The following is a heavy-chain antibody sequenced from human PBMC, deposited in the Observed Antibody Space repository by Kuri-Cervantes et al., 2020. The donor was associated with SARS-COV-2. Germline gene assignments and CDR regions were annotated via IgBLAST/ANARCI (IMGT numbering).Heavy chain of an antibody. V-gene: IGHV4-61*02. Sequence: SETLSLTCTVSGGSISSGSYYWSWIRQPAGKGLEWIGRIYTSGSTNYNPSLKSRVTMSVDTSKNQFSLKLSSVTAADTAVYYCARQYYYDSSGHFDYWGQGTLVTVSS. CDR1: GGSISSGSYY. CDR2: IYTSGST. D-gene: IGHD3-22*01. J-gene: IGHJ4*02. CDR3: ARQYYYDSSGHFDY.